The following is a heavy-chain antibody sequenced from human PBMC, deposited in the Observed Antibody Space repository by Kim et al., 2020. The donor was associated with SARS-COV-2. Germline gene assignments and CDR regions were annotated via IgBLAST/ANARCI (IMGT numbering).Heavy chain of an antibody. J-gene: IGHJ4*02. CDR1: GFTFSSYA. Sequence: GGSLRLSCAASGFTFSSYAMSWVRQAPGKGLEWVSDISGSGGSTYYADSVKGRFTISRDNSKNTLYLQMNSLRAEDTAVYYCAKRARYCSSTSCYAITGWIDYWGQGTLVTVSS. CDR3: AKRARYCSSTSCYAITGWIDY. V-gene: IGHV3-23*01. CDR2: ISGSGGST. D-gene: IGHD2-2*01.